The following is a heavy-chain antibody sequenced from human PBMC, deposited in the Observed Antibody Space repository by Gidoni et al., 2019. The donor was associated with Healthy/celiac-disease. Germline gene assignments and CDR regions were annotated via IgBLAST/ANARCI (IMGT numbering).Heavy chain of an antibody. J-gene: IGHJ4*02. Sequence: QVQLVDSGGGVVQPGRSLSLSCAASRFPFTRYGMHWFRQAPGKGLEWVAVIWYDGSNKYYADSVKGRFTISRDNSKNTLYLQMNSLRAEDTAVYYCARKGGERLTPTYYFDYWGQGTLVTVSS. D-gene: IGHD1-26*01. V-gene: IGHV3-33*01. CDR3: ARKGGERLTPTYYFDY. CDR1: RFPFTRYG. CDR2: IWYDGSNK.